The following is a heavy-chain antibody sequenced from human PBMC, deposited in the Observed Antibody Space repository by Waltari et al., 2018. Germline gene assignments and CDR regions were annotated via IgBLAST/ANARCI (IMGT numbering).Heavy chain of an antibody. CDR3: ARIELAVVKAFDY. Sequence: QVQLQESGPRLLKPAETLSLTCTVSGVSISNYFCSCIRQPAEKGLEYLGHNHTRGTTLYRPSLKGRVTMSGDTSKNQFSLKLNSVTAADTAVYYCARIELAVVKAFDYWGQGPLVAVSS. D-gene: IGHD3-3*02. CDR1: GVSISNYF. V-gene: IGHV4-4*07. J-gene: IGHJ4*02. CDR2: NHTRGTT.